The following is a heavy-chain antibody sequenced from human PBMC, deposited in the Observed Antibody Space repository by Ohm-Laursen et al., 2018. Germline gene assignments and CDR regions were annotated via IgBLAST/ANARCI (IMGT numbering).Heavy chain of an antibody. CDR3: ARASGGSKSGTAVASPVY. Sequence: SLRLSCTASGFTFDDYAMHWVRQAPGKGLEWVSGINWNSGRLDYADSVKGRFTISRDSSENTLYLQMDSLTAADTAMYYCARASGGSKSGTAVASPVYWGQGTLVTVSS. CDR2: INWNSGRL. V-gene: IGHV3-9*01. J-gene: IGHJ4*02. D-gene: IGHD6-19*01. CDR1: GFTFDDYA.